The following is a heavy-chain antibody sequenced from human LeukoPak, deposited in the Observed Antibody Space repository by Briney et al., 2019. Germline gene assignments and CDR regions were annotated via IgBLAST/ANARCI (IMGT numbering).Heavy chain of an antibody. CDR1: GYSISSGYY. CDR3: ARGGYYGSGNDFRFDP. D-gene: IGHD3-10*01. J-gene: IGHJ5*02. V-gene: IGHV4-38-2*02. CDR2: IYHSGST. Sequence: RSSETLSLTCTVSGYSISSGYYWGWIRQPPGKGLEWIGSIYHSGSTYYNPSLKSRVTISVETSKNQFSLKLKSVTAADTAVYYCARGGYYGSGNDFRFDPWGQGTLVTVSS.